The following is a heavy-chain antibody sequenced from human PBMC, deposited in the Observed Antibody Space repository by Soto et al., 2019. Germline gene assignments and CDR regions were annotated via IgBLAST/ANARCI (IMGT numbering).Heavy chain of an antibody. CDR3: AKDRLERVIVIYYYYYMDV. CDR1: GFTFSSYA. V-gene: IGHV3-23*01. D-gene: IGHD3-16*02. CDR2: ISGSGGST. Sequence: EVQLLESGGGLVQPGGSLRLSCAASGFTFSSYAMSWVRQAPGKGLEWVSAISGSGGSTYYADSVKGRFTISRDNSKNTLYLQMNSLRAEDTAVYYCAKDRLERVIVIYYYYYMDVWGKGTTVTVSS. J-gene: IGHJ6*03.